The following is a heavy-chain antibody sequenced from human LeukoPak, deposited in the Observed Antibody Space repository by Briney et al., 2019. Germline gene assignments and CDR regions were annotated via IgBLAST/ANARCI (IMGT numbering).Heavy chain of an antibody. CDR1: GGSISSYY. D-gene: IGHD4-17*01. Sequence: SETLSLTCTVSGGSISSYYWIWIRQPPGKGLEWIGYINYSGNTNYNPSLKSRVTMSVDMSKNQHSLKLSSVSAADTAVYYCAKGYRDYVGWFDTWGQGTMVTVSS. CDR3: AKGYRDYVGWFDT. CDR2: INYSGNT. V-gene: IGHV4-59*01. J-gene: IGHJ5*02.